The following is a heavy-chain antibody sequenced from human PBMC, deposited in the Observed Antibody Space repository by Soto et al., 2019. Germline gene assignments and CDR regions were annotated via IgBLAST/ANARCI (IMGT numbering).Heavy chain of an antibody. CDR1: GGTFSSYT. V-gene: IGHV1-69*02. J-gene: IGHJ4*02. Sequence: GASVKVSCKASGGTFSSYTISWVRQAPGHGLEWMGRIIPILGIANYAQKFQGRVTITADKSTSTAYMELSSLRSEDTAVYYCARVAKEGGYADEFDYWGQGTLVTVSS. CDR2: IIPILGIA. D-gene: IGHD5-12*01. CDR3: ARVAKEGGYADEFDY.